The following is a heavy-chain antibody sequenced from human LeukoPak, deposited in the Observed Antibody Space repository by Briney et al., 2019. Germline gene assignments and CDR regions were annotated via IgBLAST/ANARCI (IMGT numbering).Heavy chain of an antibody. CDR1: GYSISSGYY. V-gene: IGHV4-38-2*01. CDR3: ARVRHLFAGGRHSGYRGGFDY. CDR2: IYHSGST. Sequence: PSETLSLTCAVSGYSISSGYYWGWIRQPPGRGLEWIGSIYHSGSTYYNPSLKSRVTISVDTSKNQFSLKLSSVTAADTAVYYCARVRHLFAGGRHSGYRGGFDYWGQGTLVTVSP. J-gene: IGHJ4*02. D-gene: IGHD5-12*01.